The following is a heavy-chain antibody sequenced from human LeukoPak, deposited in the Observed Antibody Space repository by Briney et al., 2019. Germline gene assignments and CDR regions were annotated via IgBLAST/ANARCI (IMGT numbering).Heavy chain of an antibody. J-gene: IGHJ3*02. CDR1: GGSISSNY. CDR2: IYTSGST. CDR3: ARALDEGEITGTPGAFDI. D-gene: IGHD1-20*01. Sequence: SETLSLTCTVSGGSISSNYWSWIRQPAGKGLEWIGRIYTSGSTNYNPSLKSRVTMSVDTSKNQFSLKLSSVTAADTAVYYCARALDEGEITGTPGAFDIWGQGTMVTVSS. V-gene: IGHV4-4*07.